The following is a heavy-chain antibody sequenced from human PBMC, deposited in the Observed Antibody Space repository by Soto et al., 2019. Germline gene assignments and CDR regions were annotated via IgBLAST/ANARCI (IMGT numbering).Heavy chain of an antibody. CDR2: IKRDGSGT. J-gene: IGHJ4*02. D-gene: IGHD3-10*02. Sequence: EVQLVESGGGLVQLGGSLRLSCAASGFTFSTYWMHWVRQAPGKGPVWVSRIKRDGSGTYYADSVEGRFTISRDNAQNTLYLQMNSLRVEDTAVYYCSRGDGDHYVGYGYLGLHWGQGTLVTVSS. V-gene: IGHV3-74*01. CDR1: GFTFSTYW. CDR3: SRGDGDHYVGYGYLGLH.